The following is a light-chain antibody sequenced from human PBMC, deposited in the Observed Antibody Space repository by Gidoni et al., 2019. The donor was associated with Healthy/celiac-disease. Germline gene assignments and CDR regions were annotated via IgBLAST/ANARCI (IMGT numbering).Light chain of an antibody. CDR1: QSVSSN. CDR3: QQYNNWPQLT. V-gene: IGKV3-15*01. Sequence: EIVMTQSPATLSVSPGERATLSCRASQSVSSNLAWYQQKPGQALRLLIYGASTRATGIPARFSGSGSGTEFTLTISSLQSEDFAVYYCQQYNNWPQLTFGGGTKVEIK. CDR2: GAS. J-gene: IGKJ4*01.